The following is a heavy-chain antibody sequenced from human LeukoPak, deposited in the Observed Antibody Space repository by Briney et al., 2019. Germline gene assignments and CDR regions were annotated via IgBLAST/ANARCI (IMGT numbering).Heavy chain of an antibody. J-gene: IGHJ4*02. CDR2: ISWNSGSI. Sequence: SLRLSCAASGFTFDDYAMHWVRQAPGKGLEWVSGISWNSGSIGYADSVKGRFTISRDNAKNSLYLQMNSLRAEDTALYYCAKDGAHDYYDSSGSRPFDYWGQGTLVTVSS. V-gene: IGHV3-9*01. CDR3: AKDGAHDYYDSSGSRPFDY. CDR1: GFTFDDYA. D-gene: IGHD3-22*01.